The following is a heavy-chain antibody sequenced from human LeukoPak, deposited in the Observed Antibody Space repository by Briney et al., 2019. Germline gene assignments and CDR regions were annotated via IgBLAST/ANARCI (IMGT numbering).Heavy chain of an antibody. CDR3: ARYDSRGSASTRFDY. J-gene: IGHJ4*02. V-gene: IGHV4-38-2*01. CDR2: IYGTGST. D-gene: IGHD3-16*01. CDR1: GYSLGKNYY. Sequence: SETLSLTCAVSGYSLGKNYYWGWIRQPPGKGLEWIGRIYGTGSTSYNPSLMNRVTMSVDTSKNHFSLKLTSVTAADTAVYCCARYDSRGSASTRFDYWGQGILVTISS.